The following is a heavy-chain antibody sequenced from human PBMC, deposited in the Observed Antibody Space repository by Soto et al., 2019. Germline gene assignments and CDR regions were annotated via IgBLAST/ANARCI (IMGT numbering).Heavy chain of an antibody. J-gene: IGHJ3*02. V-gene: IGHV1-46*01. CDR1: GYSFTSYF. CDR3: ARSMGKDFFGGFDI. Sequence: ASVKVSCKASGYSFTSYFIHWVRQARGQGLEWMAIINPSGDSTSYAQKFQGRVTMTRDTSTSTVYMELSSLISEDTAVYYCARSMGKDFFGGFDIWGKGKMVTVSS. CDR2: INPSGDST. D-gene: IGHD3-10*01.